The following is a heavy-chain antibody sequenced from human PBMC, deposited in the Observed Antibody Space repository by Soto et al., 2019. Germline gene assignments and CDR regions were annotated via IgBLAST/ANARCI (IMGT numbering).Heavy chain of an antibody. Sequence: EVQLVESGGGLIQPGGSLRLSCAASGFTFSSYSMNWVRQAPGKGLEWVSYISSSSSTIYYVDSVKGRFTISRDNAKNSLYLPMNSLRDEDTAVYYCARERLLSGVGMDVWGQGTTVTVSS. D-gene: IGHD2-15*01. V-gene: IGHV3-48*02. J-gene: IGHJ6*02. CDR1: GFTFSSYS. CDR3: ARERLLSGVGMDV. CDR2: ISSSSSTI.